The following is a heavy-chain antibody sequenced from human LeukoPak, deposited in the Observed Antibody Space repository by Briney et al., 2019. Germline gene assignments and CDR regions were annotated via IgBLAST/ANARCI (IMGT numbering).Heavy chain of an antibody. Sequence: GGSLRLSCAASGFTFSSYAMSWIRQAPGKGLEWVSAISGSGGSTYYADSVKGRFTISRDNSKNTLYLQMNSLRAEDTAVYYCAKETYYYGSGSILDYWGQGTLVTVSS. D-gene: IGHD3-10*01. J-gene: IGHJ4*02. CDR1: GFTFSSYA. CDR3: AKETYYYGSGSILDY. V-gene: IGHV3-23*01. CDR2: ISGSGGST.